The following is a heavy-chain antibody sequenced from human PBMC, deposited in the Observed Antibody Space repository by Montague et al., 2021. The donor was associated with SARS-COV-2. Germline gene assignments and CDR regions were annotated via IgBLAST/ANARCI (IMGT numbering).Heavy chain of an antibody. CDR2: FDPEDGET. CDR1: GYPLSEVS. D-gene: IGHD2-21*02. CDR3: ATSRWSLLPEY. J-gene: IGHJ4*02. Sequence: SVKVSFKVSGYPLSEVSMHLLRQAPVKGLEWMGGFDPEDGETIYAQKFQGRVTMTEDTSTDTAYMELSSLRSEDSGVYYCATSRWSLLPEYWGQGTLVTVSS. V-gene: IGHV1-24*01.